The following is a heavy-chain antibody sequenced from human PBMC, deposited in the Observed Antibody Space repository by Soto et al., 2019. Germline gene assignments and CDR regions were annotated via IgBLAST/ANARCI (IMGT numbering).Heavy chain of an antibody. V-gene: IGHV1-8*01. J-gene: IGHJ5*02. D-gene: IGHD3-3*01. CDR3: ARVRTIFGVVISQGWFDP. CDR2: MNPNSGNT. CDR1: GYTFTSYD. Sequence: QVQLVQSGAEVKKPGASVKVSCKASGYTFTSYDINWVRQATGQGLEWMGWMNPNSGNTGYAQKFQGRVTMTRNTSISTAYMELSSLRSEDTAVYYCARVRTIFGVVISQGWFDPWGQGTLVTVSS.